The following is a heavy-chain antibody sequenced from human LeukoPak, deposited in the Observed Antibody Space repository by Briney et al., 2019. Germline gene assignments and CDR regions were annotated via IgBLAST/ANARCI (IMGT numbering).Heavy chain of an antibody. V-gene: IGHV4-59*08. CDR2: VYNSGST. CDR3: ARVPKTGVVTENWFDP. J-gene: IGHJ5*02. CDR1: GGFTSPYK. D-gene: IGHD3-3*01. Sequence: PSETPSLTCTVSGGFTSPYKWNWIRQPPGKGLEWIGYVYNSGSTNYNPSLKSRVTISVDTSKNQFSLKLSSVTAADTAVYYCARVPKTGVVTENWFDPWGQGTLVTVSS.